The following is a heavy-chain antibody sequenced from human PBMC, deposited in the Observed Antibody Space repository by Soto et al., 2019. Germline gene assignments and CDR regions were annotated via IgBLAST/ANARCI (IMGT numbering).Heavy chain of an antibody. CDR2: IFYTGST. Sequence: SETLSLTCTVSGGSISRYFWSWIRQSPGKGLEWIGYIFYTGSTTYNPSLKSRVTISIDTSKNQFSLKLSSLTAADSAVYYCAHFSDLEWFDPWGQGTLVTVSS. D-gene: IGHD2-21*01. V-gene: IGHV4-59*01. CDR1: GGSISRYF. CDR3: AHFSDLEWFDP. J-gene: IGHJ5*02.